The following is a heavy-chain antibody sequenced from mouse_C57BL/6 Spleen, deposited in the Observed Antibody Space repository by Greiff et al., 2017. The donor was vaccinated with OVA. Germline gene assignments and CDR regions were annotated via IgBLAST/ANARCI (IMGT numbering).Heavy chain of an antibody. CDR1: GYSITSGYY. CDR3: ARYSNYRGYY. Sequence: EVKLMESGPGLVKPSQSLSLTCSVTGYSITSGYYWNWIRQFPGNKLEWMGYISYDGSNNYNPSLKNRISITRDTSKNQFFLKLNSVTTEDTATYYCARYSNYRGYYWGQGTTLTVSS. CDR2: ISYDGSN. V-gene: IGHV3-6*01. D-gene: IGHD2-12*01. J-gene: IGHJ2*01.